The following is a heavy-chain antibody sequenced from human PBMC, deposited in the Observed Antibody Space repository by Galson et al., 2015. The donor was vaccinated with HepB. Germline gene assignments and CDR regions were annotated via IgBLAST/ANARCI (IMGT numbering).Heavy chain of an antibody. D-gene: IGHD3-22*01. J-gene: IGHJ4*02. CDR3: ARQYDTRGYYPY. V-gene: IGHV1-69*13. Sequence: SVKVSCKASGGTLSTYTLSWVRQAPGQGLEWVGGIIPIFGSANYAQKFQDRVTITADESTSTTYMELRRLRSEDTAVYYCARQYDTRGYYPYWGQGTLVTVSS. CDR1: GGTLSTYT. CDR2: IIPIFGSA.